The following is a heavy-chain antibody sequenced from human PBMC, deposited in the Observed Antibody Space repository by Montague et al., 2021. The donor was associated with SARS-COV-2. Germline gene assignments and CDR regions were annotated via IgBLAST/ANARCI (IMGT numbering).Heavy chain of an antibody. Sequence: SETLSLTCTVSDGSINNYYWSWIRQPPGKGLEWIGDIYYSGSTNYNPSLKSRVTISVDTSKNQFSLKLSSVTAADTAVYYCARGVRQLGVRYYYYYIDVWDKGTTVTVSS. D-gene: IGHD6-6*01. V-gene: IGHV4-59*12. CDR3: ARGVRQLGVRYYYYYIDV. J-gene: IGHJ6*03. CDR2: IYYSGST. CDR1: DGSINNYY.